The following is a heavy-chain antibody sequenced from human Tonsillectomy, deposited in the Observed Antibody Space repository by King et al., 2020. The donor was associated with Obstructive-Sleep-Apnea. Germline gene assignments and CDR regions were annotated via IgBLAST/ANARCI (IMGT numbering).Heavy chain of an antibody. CDR1: GFTFSSYA. D-gene: IGHD5-18*01. CDR3: ARPQYSYGYKLQYYFDY. Sequence: VQLVESGGGVVQPGRSLRLSCAASGFTFSSYAMHWVRQAPGKGLEWVAVISYDGSNKYYADSVKGRFTISRDNTKNTLYLQMNSLRAEDTAVYYCARPQYSYGYKLQYYFDYWGQGTLVTVSS. J-gene: IGHJ4*02. V-gene: IGHV3-30*04. CDR2: ISYDGSNK.